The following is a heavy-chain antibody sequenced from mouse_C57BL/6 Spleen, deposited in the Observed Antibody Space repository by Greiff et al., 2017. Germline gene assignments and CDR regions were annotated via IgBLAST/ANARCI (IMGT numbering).Heavy chain of an antibody. CDR3: ARTIYDGYYGYFDY. CDR2: IDPSDSYT. D-gene: IGHD2-3*01. Sequence: QVQLQQSGAELVMPGASVKLSCKASGYTFTSYWMHWVKQRPGQGLEWIGEIDPSDSYTNYNQKFKGKSTLTVDKSSSTAYMQLSSLTSEDSAVYYCARTIYDGYYGYFDYWGQGTTLTVSS. CDR1: GYTFTSYW. V-gene: IGHV1-69*01. J-gene: IGHJ2*01.